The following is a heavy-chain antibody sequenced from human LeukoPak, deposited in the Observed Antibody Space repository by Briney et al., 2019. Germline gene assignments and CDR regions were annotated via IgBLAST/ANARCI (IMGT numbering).Heavy chain of an antibody. Sequence: GGSLRLSCAASGVTFSSYSMNWVRQAPGKGLEWVSYISSSSSTIYYADSVKGRFTISRDNAKNSLYLQMNSLRAEDTAVYYCARDLGKSGWSTFDYWGQGTLVTVSS. CDR1: GVTFSSYS. CDR3: ARDLGKSGWSTFDY. CDR2: ISSSSSTI. J-gene: IGHJ4*02. D-gene: IGHD6-19*01. V-gene: IGHV3-48*01.